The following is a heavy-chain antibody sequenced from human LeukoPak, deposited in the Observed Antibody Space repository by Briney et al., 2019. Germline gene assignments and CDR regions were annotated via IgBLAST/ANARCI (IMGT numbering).Heavy chain of an antibody. CDR3: AGDNGSGSYIAVAWFDP. J-gene: IGHJ5*02. CDR1: GFTFSSYW. Sequence: GGSLRLSCAASGFTFSSYWMSWVRQTPGKGLEWVANIKQDGSEKYFVDVVKGRFTNSRDNAKTSLYLQMNSLRAEDTAVYYCAGDNGSGSYIAVAWFDPWGQGTLVTVSS. D-gene: IGHD3-10*01. CDR2: IKQDGSEK. V-gene: IGHV3-7*01.